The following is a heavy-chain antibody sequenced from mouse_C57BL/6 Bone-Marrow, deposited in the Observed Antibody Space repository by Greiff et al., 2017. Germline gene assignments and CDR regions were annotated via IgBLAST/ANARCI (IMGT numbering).Heavy chain of an antibody. D-gene: IGHD1-1*01. CDR3: TTGITTVVAGGGYWYFDV. J-gene: IGHJ1*03. CDR1: GFNIKDDY. V-gene: IGHV14-4*01. Sequence: VQLQPSGAELVRPGASVKLSCTASGFNIKDDYMHWVKQRPEQGLEGIGWIDPENGDTEYASKFQGKATITADTSSNTAYLQLSSLTSEDTAVYYCTTGITTVVAGGGYWYFDVWGTGTTVTVSS. CDR2: IDPENGDT.